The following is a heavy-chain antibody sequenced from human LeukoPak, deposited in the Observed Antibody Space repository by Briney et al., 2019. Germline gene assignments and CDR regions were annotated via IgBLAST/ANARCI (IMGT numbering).Heavy chain of an antibody. Sequence: PSQTLSLTCTVSGGSISSRVYHWRWIRQHPGKGLEWIEYIYYSGSTYYNPSLNSRVTISVDTSKNQFALKLSSVTAADTAVYCWAGALKNNWNSMVDDYWGQGTLVTVSS. CDR2: IYYSGST. V-gene: IGHV4-31*03. CDR1: GGSISSRVYH. J-gene: IGHJ4*02. D-gene: IGHD1-7*01. CDR3: AGALKNNWNSMVDDY.